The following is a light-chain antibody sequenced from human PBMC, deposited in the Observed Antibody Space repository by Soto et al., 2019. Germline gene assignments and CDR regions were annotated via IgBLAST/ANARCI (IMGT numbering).Light chain of an antibody. CDR2: AAS. CDR3: QQSFASPPT. V-gene: IGKV1-39*01. J-gene: IGKJ4*01. CDR1: ENLFNY. Sequence: DIQMSQSPSSLSASVGDTVTITCRASENLFNYLNWYQHKPGRAPNLLILAASRLRGGVPSRFSGGGSETHFTLTISDLQAEDSGTYYCQQSFASPPTFGGGTRVEIK.